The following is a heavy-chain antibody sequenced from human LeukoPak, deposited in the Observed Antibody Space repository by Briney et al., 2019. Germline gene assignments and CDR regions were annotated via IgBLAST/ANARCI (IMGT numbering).Heavy chain of an antibody. CDR1: GGSISSSSYY. J-gene: IGHJ4*02. CDR3: ARQGPLYYYDSSGYYPFDY. D-gene: IGHD3-22*01. Sequence: PSETLSLTCTVSGGSISSSSYYWGWIRQPPGKGLEWIGSIYYSGSTYYNPSLKSRVTISVDTSKNQFSLKLSSVTAADTAVYYCARQGPLYYYDSSGYYPFDYWGQGTLVTVSS. CDR2: IYYSGST. V-gene: IGHV4-39*01.